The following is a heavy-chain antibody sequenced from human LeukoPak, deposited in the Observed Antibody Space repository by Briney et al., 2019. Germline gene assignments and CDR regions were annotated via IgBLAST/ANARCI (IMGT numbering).Heavy chain of an antibody. CDR1: GFTFISYA. CDR2: ISGSGGST. Sequence: PGGSLRLSCAASGFTFISYAISWVRQAPGKGLEWVSAISGSGGSTYYVDSVKGRFTISGDNSKNTLYLQMNSLRAEDTAVYYFAKDLLRTPGLRVEIRPAYWGQGNLVTVSS. D-gene: IGHD1-26*01. CDR3: AKDLLRTPGLRVEIRPAY. J-gene: IGHJ4*02. V-gene: IGHV3-23*01.